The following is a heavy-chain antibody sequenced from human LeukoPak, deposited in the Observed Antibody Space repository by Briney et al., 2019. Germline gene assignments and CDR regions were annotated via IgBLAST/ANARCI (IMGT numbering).Heavy chain of an antibody. CDR1: GGSISSGSYY. J-gene: IGHJ4*02. D-gene: IGHD3-3*01. V-gene: IGHV4-61*02. CDR3: ARGTYYDFWSGVYFDY. CDR2: IYTSGST. Sequence: SQTLSLTCTVSGGSISSGSYYWSWMRQPAGKGLEWIGRIYTSGSTNYNPSLKSRVTISVDTSKNQFSLKLSSVTAADTAVYYCARGTYYDFWSGVYFDYWGQGTLVTVSS.